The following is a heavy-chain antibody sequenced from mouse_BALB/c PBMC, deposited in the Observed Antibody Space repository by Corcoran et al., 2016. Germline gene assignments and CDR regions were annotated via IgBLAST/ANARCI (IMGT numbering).Heavy chain of an antibody. V-gene: IGHV1-18*01. J-gene: IGHJ3*01. Sequence: EVLLQQSGPELVKPGASVKIPCKASGYTFTDYNMDWVKQSHGKSLEWIGDINPNNGGTIYNQKFKGKATLTVDKSSSTAYMELRSLTSEDTAVYYCARDDYDGVGFAYWDQGTLVTVSA. D-gene: IGHD2-4*01. CDR3: ARDDYDGVGFAY. CDR2: INPNNGGT. CDR1: GYTFTDYN.